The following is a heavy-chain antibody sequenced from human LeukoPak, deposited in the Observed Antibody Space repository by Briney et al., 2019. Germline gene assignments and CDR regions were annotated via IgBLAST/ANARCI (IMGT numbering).Heavy chain of an antibody. J-gene: IGHJ4*02. Sequence: PGGFLRLSCAASGFTFSSYAMSWVRQAPGKGLEWVSAISGSGGSTYYADSVKGRFTISRDNSKNTLYLQMNSLRAEDTAVYYCAKVSIVVVVAATFHFDYWGQGTLVTVSS. CDR2: ISGSGGST. V-gene: IGHV3-23*01. CDR1: GFTFSSYA. D-gene: IGHD2-15*01. CDR3: AKVSIVVVVAATFHFDY.